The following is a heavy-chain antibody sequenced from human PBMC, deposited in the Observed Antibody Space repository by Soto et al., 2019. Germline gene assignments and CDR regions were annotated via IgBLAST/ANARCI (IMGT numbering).Heavy chain of an antibody. CDR2: INHSGST. V-gene: IGHV4-34*01. CDR1: GGSFSGYY. Sequence: SETLSLTCAVSGGSFSGYYWSWIRQPPGKGLEWIGEINHSGSTNYNPSLKSRVTISVDTSKHQFSLKLSSVTAADTAVYYCARIDGCSSTICYTPGARFDYWGQGTLVTVSS. D-gene: IGHD2-2*01. J-gene: IGHJ4*02. CDR3: ARIDGCSSTICYTPGARFDY.